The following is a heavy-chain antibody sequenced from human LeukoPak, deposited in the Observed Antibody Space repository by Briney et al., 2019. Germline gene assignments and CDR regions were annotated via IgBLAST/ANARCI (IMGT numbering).Heavy chain of an antibody. J-gene: IGHJ5*02. CDR2: ISGSGAGT. CDR1: GFTFTNYA. CDR3: ASTYYGSGSYYLPYNWFDP. D-gene: IGHD3-10*01. V-gene: IGHV3-23*01. Sequence: GGSLRLSCAASGFTFTNYAMSWVRQAPGKGLEWVSAISGSGAGTYYADSVKGRFTISRDNSKNTLYLQMNSLRAEDTAVYYCASTYYGSGSYYLPYNWFDPWGQGTLVTVSS.